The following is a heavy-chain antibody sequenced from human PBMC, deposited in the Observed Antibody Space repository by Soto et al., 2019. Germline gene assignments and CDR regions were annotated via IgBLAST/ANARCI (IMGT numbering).Heavy chain of an antibody. V-gene: IGHV4-31*03. J-gene: IGHJ6*02. Sequence: QVQLQESGPGLVKPSQTLSLTCTVSGGSISSGGYYWSWIRQHPGKGLEWIGYIYYSGSTYYNPSLKSRVTISVDTSKNQFALKLSSVTAADTAVYYCARGAGNSYYYYGMDVWGQGTTVTVSS. CDR2: IYYSGST. CDR1: GGSISSGGYY. CDR3: ARGAGNSYYYYGMDV.